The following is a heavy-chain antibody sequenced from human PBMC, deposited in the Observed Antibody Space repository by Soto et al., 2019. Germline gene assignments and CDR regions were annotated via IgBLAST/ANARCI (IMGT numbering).Heavy chain of an antibody. CDR2: INPNSGGT. V-gene: IGHV1-2*04. CDR3: ARGGRSTIFGVVIIGATPVHGMDV. CDR1: GYTFTGYY. J-gene: IGHJ6*02. Sequence: ASVKVSCKASGYTFTGYYMHWVRQAPGQGLEWMGWINPNSGGTNYAQKFQGWVTMTRDTSISTAYMELSRLRSDDTAVYYCARGGRSTIFGVVIIGATPVHGMDVWGQGTTVTVSS. D-gene: IGHD3-3*01.